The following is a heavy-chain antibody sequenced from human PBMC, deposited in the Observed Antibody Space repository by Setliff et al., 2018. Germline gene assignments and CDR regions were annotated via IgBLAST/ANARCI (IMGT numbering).Heavy chain of an antibody. V-gene: IGHV4-39*07. CDR3: ARGGTFRYFDY. CDR1: GGSIIDSAYY. Sequence: PSETLSLTCTVSGGSIIDSAYYWAWIRQPPGKGLEWIGSMFHTGDRYYNRSLTSRLTMSIDTSKNQFSLSLRSVTAADTAVYYCARGGTFRYFDYWGQGTPVTVSS. J-gene: IGHJ4*02. CDR2: MFHTGDR. D-gene: IGHD1-1*01.